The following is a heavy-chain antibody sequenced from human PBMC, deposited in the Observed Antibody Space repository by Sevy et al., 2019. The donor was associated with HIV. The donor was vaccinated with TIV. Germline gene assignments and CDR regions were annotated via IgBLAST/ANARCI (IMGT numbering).Heavy chain of an antibody. J-gene: IGHJ4*02. CDR3: ARAKDYYDSSGYYANYFDY. CDR2: IYSGGST. Sequence: GGSLRLSCAASRFTVSSNYMSWVRQAPGKGLEWVSVIYSGGSTYYADSVKGRFTISRDNSKNTLYLQMNSLRAEDTAVYYCARAKDYYDSSGYYANYFDYWGQGTLVTVSS. CDR1: RFTVSSNY. V-gene: IGHV3-53*01. D-gene: IGHD3-22*01.